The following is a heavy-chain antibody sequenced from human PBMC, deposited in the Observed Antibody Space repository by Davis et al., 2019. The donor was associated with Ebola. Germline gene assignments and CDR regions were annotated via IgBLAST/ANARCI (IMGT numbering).Heavy chain of an antibody. CDR1: GYTFTGYY. Sequence: ASVKVSCKASGYTFTGYYMHWVRQAPGQGLEWMGWINPNSGGTNYAQKFQGWVTMTRDTSISTAYMELSRLRSDDTAVYYCAKAPYDILTGYYKRWGQGTLVTVSS. J-gene: IGHJ4*02. V-gene: IGHV1-2*04. CDR3: AKAPYDILTGYYKR. D-gene: IGHD3-9*01. CDR2: INPNSGGT.